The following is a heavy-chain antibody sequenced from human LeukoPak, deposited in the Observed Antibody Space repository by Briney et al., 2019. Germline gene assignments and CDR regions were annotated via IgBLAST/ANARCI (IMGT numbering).Heavy chain of an antibody. CDR1: GFTVITNY. V-gene: IGHV3-53*01. D-gene: IGHD1-14*01. CDR2: LYSDGNT. J-gene: IGHJ4*02. Sequence: GGSLRLSCAASGFTVITNYMTWVRQAPGKRLEWVSVLYSDGNTKYADSVQGRFTISRDNSKNTLYLEMNSLSPDDTAVYYCARGVEPLAANTWAYWGQGTLVTVSS. CDR3: ARGVEPLAANTWAY.